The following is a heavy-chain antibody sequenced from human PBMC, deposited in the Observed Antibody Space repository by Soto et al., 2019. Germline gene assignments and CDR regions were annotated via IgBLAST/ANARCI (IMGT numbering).Heavy chain of an antibody. CDR1: GFTFSSYW. CDR3: ARGSLRWPSFDY. J-gene: IGHJ4*02. V-gene: IGHV3-74*01. D-gene: IGHD4-17*01. Sequence: GGSLRLSCAASGFTFSSYWMHWVRQAPGKGLVWISRTNSDGSDTTYADSVKGRFTISRDNAKNTLYLQMNSLRVEDTAVYYCARGSLRWPSFDYWGQGTLVTVSS. CDR2: TNSDGSDT.